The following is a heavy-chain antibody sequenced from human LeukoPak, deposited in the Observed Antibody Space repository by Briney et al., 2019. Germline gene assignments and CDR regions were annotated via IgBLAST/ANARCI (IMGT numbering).Heavy chain of an antibody. CDR3: ARSRPGTEAGQPNFDY. CDR2: ISSISSII. CDR1: GFTFSTYS. V-gene: IGHV3-48*01. Sequence: GGSLRLSCAASGFTFSTYSMSRVRQAPGKGLEWVSYISSISSIIYYADSVKGRFTISRDNARNSLYLQMNSLRAEDTAVYYCARSRPGTEAGQPNFDYWGQGTLVTVSS. D-gene: IGHD6-13*01. J-gene: IGHJ4*02.